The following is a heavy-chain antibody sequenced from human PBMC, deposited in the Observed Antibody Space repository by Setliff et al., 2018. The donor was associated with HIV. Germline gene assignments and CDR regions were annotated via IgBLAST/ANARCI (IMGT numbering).Heavy chain of an antibody. D-gene: IGHD3-22*01. J-gene: IGHJ6*03. CDR1: GGSISSYY. Sequence: SETLSLTCTVSGGSISSYYWSWIRQPPGKGLEWIGYIYTSGSTNYNPSLKSRVTISVDTSKNQFSLKLSSVTAADTAVYYCARGPGHDSSGYYYDYYYMDVWCKGTTVTVS. CDR3: ARGPGHDSSGYYYDYYYMDV. V-gene: IGHV4-4*08. CDR2: IYTSGST.